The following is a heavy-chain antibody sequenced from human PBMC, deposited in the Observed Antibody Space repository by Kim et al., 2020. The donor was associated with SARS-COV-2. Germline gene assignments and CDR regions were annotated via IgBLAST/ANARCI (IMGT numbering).Heavy chain of an antibody. D-gene: IGHD5-18*01. V-gene: IGHV3-30*01. J-gene: IGHJ4*02. Sequence: DAVKGRFTIRRDNSKTPLYLQMNSLGAEDTAVYYCARAVAEVDTNPYIDYWGQGTLVTVSS. CDR3: ARAVAEVDTNPYIDY.